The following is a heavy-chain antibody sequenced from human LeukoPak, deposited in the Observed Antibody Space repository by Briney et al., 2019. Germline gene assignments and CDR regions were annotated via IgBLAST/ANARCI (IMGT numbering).Heavy chain of an antibody. CDR3: ARAVSWTDYYYYMDV. V-gene: IGHV4-59*10. D-gene: IGHD6-13*01. J-gene: IGHJ6*03. CDR1: GGSFSGYY. Sequence: SETLSLTCAVYGGSFSGYYWSWIRQPAGKGLEWIGRIYTSGSTNYNPSLKSRVTISVDTSKNQFSLKLSSVTAEDTAVYYCARAVSWTDYYYYMDVWGKGTTVTVSS. CDR2: IYTSGST.